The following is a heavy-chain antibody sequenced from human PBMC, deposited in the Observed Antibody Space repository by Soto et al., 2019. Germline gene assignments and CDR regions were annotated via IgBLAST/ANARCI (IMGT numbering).Heavy chain of an antibody. D-gene: IGHD5-12*01. CDR1: GGSISSYY. CDR3: ASSTGDGYNPYYFDY. J-gene: IGHJ4*02. CDR2: IYYSGST. Sequence: SETLSLTCTVSGGSISSYYWSWIRQPPGKGLEWIGYIYYSGSTNYNPSLKSRVTISVDTSKNQFSLKLSSVTAADTAVYYCASSTGDGYNPYYFDYWGQGALVTVSS. V-gene: IGHV4-59*01.